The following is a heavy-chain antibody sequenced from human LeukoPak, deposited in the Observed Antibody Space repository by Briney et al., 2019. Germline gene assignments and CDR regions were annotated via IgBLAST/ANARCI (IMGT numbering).Heavy chain of an antibody. CDR3: ARLGYCSGGSCLAFDY. CDR1: AGSISSSSAD. CDR2: IYYSGST. D-gene: IGHD2-15*01. Sequence: ERLSLAWTVAAGSISSSSADSGWLRQPPGKGLEWFGSIYYSGSTYYNPSLKSRVTISVDTSKNQFSLKLSSVTAADTAVYYCARLGYCSGGSCLAFDYWGQGTLVTVSS. V-gene: IGHV4-39*01. J-gene: IGHJ4*02.